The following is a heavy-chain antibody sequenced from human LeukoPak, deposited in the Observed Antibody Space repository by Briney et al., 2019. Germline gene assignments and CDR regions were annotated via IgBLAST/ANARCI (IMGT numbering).Heavy chain of an antibody. Sequence: ASVKVSCKASGYTFTSYGISWVRQAPGQGLEWMGWISVYNGNTNYAQNLQGRVTMTTDTSTSTAYMELRSLRSDDTAVYYCARGSKATVVNPVDYWGQGTLVTVPS. CDR1: GYTFTSYG. V-gene: IGHV1-18*01. CDR2: ISVYNGNT. CDR3: ARGSKATVVNPVDY. D-gene: IGHD4-23*01. J-gene: IGHJ4*02.